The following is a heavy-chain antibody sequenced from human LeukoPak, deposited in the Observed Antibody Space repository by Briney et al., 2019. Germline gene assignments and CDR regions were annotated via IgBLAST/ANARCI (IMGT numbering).Heavy chain of an antibody. CDR1: GGSISSYY. V-gene: IGHV4-59*08. CDR2: IYYSGNT. Sequence: SETLSLTCTVSGGSISSYYWSWIRQPPGKGLEWIGYIYYSGNTMYNPSLKSRVTISVDTSKNQFSLKLRSVTAADTAVYYCARGARAGYNLEPFDYWGQGTLVTVSS. CDR3: ARGARAGYNLEPFDY. J-gene: IGHJ4*02. D-gene: IGHD5-24*01.